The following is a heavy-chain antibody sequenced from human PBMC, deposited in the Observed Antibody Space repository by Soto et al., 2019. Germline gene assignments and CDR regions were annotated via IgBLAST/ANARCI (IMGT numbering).Heavy chain of an antibody. V-gene: IGHV4-30-4*01. CDR1: GGSISSGDYY. D-gene: IGHD4-17*01. CDR2: IFYSGTT. CDR3: ARDSPPYGHFYYGVDV. Sequence: PSETLSLTCTVSGGSISSGDYYWSWIRQPPGKGLEWIGYIFYSGTTYYNPSLKSRVTISVDTSKNQFSLILTSMTAADTAVYYCARDSPPYGHFYYGVDVWGQGTTVTVSS. J-gene: IGHJ6*02.